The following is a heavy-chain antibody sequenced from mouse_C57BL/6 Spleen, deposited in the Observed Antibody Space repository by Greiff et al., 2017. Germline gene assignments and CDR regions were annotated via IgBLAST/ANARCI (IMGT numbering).Heavy chain of an antibody. CDR2: IDPSDSYT. V-gene: IGHV1-59*01. Sequence: QVQLQQPGAELVRPGTSVKLSCKASGYTFTSYWMHWVKQRPGQGLEWIGVIDPSDSYTNYNQKFKGKATLTVDTSSSTAYMQLSSLTSEDSAVXYCARRGVYYGNRYYFDYWGQGTTLTVSS. CDR3: ARRGVYYGNRYYFDY. D-gene: IGHD2-1*01. CDR1: GYTFTSYW. J-gene: IGHJ2*01.